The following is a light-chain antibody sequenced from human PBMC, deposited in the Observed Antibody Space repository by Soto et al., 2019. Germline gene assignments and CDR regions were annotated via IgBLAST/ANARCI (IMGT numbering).Light chain of an antibody. CDR3: QQYSSSPVT. CDR2: GAS. V-gene: IGKV3-20*01. J-gene: IGKJ1*01. CDR1: QSVSSSY. Sequence: EIVLMQSPGTLSLSPGERATLSCRASQSVSSSYLAWYQQKPGQAPRLLIYGASSRATGIPDRFSGSGSGTDFTLTISRLEPEDFAVYYCQQYSSSPVTFGQGTKVEIE.